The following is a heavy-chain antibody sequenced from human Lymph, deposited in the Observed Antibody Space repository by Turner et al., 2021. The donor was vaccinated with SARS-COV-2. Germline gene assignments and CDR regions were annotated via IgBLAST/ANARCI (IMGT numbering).Heavy chain of an antibody. V-gene: IGHV1-69*10. J-gene: IGHJ3*02. D-gene: IGHD1-26*01. CDR2: IIPILGIA. CDR3: ARRHSGNYDAFDI. Sequence: QVQLVQSVAEVQKPGSSVKVSFKASGCTFSTYVISWVRQAPGQGLEWMGGIIPILGIAKYAQKFQGRVTITADKSTSTAYMELSSLRSEDTAVYHCARRHSGNYDAFDIWGQGTMVTVSS. CDR1: GCTFSTYV.